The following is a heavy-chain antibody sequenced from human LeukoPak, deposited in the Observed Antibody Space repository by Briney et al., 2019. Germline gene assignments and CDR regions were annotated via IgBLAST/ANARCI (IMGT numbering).Heavy chain of an antibody. CDR1: GGTFSSYG. J-gene: IGHJ3*02. CDR3: ARVGDYDYVWGSYRSHDAFDI. Sequence: ASVKVSCKASGGTFSSYGISWVRQAPGQGLERMGWISAYNGNTNYAQKLQGRVTMTTDTSTSTAYMELRSLRSDDTAVYYCARVGDYDYVWGSYRSHDAFDIWGQGTMVTVSS. V-gene: IGHV1-18*01. D-gene: IGHD3-16*02. CDR2: ISAYNGNT.